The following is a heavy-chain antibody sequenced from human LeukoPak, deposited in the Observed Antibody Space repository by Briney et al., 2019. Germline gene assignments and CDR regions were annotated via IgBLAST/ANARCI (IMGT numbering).Heavy chain of an antibody. J-gene: IGHJ6*03. V-gene: IGHV1-18*01. CDR1: GYTFTSYA. Sequence: GASVKVSCKASGYTFTSYAISWVRQAPGQGLDWMGWISLYNPKTSYAQKFQGRVTMTTDTSTSTAYMELRSLRSDDTAVYYCARSSSSEHGSGSYYTVGGFYYYMDVWGKGTTVTVSS. D-gene: IGHD3-10*01. CDR2: ISLYNPKT. CDR3: ARSSSSEHGSGSYYTVGGFYYYMDV.